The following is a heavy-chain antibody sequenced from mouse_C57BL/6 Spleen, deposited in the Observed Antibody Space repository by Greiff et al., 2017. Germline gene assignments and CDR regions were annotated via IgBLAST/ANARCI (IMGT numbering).Heavy chain of an antibody. CDR2: IRLKSDNYAT. CDR1: GFTFSNYW. D-gene: IGHD1-1*01. Sequence: VQLKESGGGLVQPGGSMKLSCVASGFTFSNYWMNWVRQSPEKGLEWVAQIRLKSDNYATPYAESVKGRFTISCDDSKSVVYLQINNLRAEDTGIYYCTALRGAYWGQGALVTVSA. J-gene: IGHJ3*01. V-gene: IGHV6-3*01. CDR3: TALRGAY.